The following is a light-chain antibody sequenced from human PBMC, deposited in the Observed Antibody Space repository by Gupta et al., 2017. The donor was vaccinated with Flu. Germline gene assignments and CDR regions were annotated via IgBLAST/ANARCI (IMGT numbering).Light chain of an antibody. CDR2: DVS. CDR1: SSDVGGYDY. Sequence: TSSDVGGYDYFSWYQQHSGKAPKVLIYDVSNRRSAVSNRFSGSKSGNTASLTISGLQAEDEADYYCSSYTNSISYVFGTGTKVTV. V-gene: IGLV2-14*03. J-gene: IGLJ1*01. CDR3: SSYTNSISYV.